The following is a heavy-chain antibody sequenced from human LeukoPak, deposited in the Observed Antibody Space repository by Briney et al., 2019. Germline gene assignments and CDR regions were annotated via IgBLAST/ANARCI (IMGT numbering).Heavy chain of an antibody. D-gene: IGHD3-22*01. CDR3: AKSLYYYESSGLSPEAIDI. CDR2: ISGSGGST. J-gene: IGHJ3*02. CDR1: GFTFSSYA. V-gene: IGHV3-23*01. Sequence: PGGSLRLSCAASGFTFSSYAMSWVRQAPGKGLEWVSAISGSGGSTYYADSVKGWFTISRDNSKNTLYLQMNSPRAEDTAVYYCAKSLYYYESSGLSPEAIDIWGQGTMVTVSS.